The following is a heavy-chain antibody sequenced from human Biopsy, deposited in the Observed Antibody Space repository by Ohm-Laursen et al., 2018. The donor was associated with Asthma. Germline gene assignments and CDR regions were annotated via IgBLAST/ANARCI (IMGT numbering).Heavy chain of an antibody. D-gene: IGHD6-13*01. Sequence: SDTLSLTCSLSSGSGGYMRSGNYYWGWIRQPPGKGLEWIGSIYYSGTTYYNPSLESRVTVSADTSKNQLSLNLPSVTAADTAVYYCVRGSSSWHHGPFHYYYGLDVWGQGTTATVSS. CDR2: IYYSGTT. J-gene: IGHJ6*02. CDR1: SGSGGYMRSGNYY. CDR3: VRGSSSWHHGPFHYYYGLDV. V-gene: IGHV4-39*01.